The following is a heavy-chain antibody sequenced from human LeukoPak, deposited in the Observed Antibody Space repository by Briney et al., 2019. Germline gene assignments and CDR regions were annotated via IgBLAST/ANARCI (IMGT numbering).Heavy chain of an antibody. V-gene: IGHV3-23*01. J-gene: IGHJ4*02. CDR2: ISGSGGST. CDR3: AKEGGYCSSTSCYFYFDY. CDR1: GFTFSSYA. Sequence: PGGSLRLSCAASGFTFSSYAISWVRQAPGKGLEWVSAISGSGGSTYYADSVKGRFTISRDNSKNTLYLQMNSLRAEDTAVYYCAKEGGYCSSTSCYFYFDYWGQGTLVTVSS. D-gene: IGHD2-2*03.